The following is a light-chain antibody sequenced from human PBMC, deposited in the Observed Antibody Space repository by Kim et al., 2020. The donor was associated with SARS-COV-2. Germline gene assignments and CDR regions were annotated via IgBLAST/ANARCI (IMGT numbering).Light chain of an antibody. CDR2: LAS. Sequence: DIQMTQSPSTLSASVGDRVTITCRASENIDTYLAWYQQKPGRPPRLLIYLASNLENGVPSRFSGTGSGTDFSLSVTSLQPGDFATYYCQHYSRFPYTFGQGTKVDIK. V-gene: IGKV1-5*03. CDR1: ENIDTY. J-gene: IGKJ2*01. CDR3: QHYSRFPYT.